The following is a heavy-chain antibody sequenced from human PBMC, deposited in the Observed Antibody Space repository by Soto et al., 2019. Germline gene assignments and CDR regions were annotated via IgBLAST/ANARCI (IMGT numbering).Heavy chain of an antibody. CDR1: GFTFSSYA. J-gene: IGHJ4*02. Sequence: GGSLRLSCAASGFTFSSYAMHWVRQAPGKGLEWVAVISYDGSNKYYADSVKGRFTISRDNSKNTLYLQMNSLRAEDTAVYYCARGGFQSDYDFWSGYQKFDYWGQGTLVTVSS. V-gene: IGHV3-30-3*01. CDR3: ARGGFQSDYDFWSGYQKFDY. D-gene: IGHD3-3*01. CDR2: ISYDGSNK.